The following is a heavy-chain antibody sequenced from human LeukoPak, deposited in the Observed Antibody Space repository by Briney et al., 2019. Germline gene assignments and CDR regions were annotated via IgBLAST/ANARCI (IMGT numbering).Heavy chain of an antibody. D-gene: IGHD6-19*01. J-gene: IGHJ4*02. CDR3: ARWLYSSGWAIDY. CDR2: IDSRSSTI. V-gene: IGHV3-48*03. CDR1: GFSFGRYE. Sequence: GGSLRLSCATSGFSFGRYEMNWVRQAPGKGLEWVAYIDSRSSTIYYADSMKGRFTISRDNAKNSLYLHMNSLRDEDTAVYYCARWLYSSGWAIDYWGQGTLVTVSS.